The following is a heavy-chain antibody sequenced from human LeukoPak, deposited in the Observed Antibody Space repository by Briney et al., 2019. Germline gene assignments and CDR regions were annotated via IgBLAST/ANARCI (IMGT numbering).Heavy chain of an antibody. CDR2: ITSSGGSVGRTT. D-gene: IGHD5-24*01. CDR1: GFTFSSYW. J-gene: IGHJ4*02. Sequence: GGSLRLSCAASGFTFSSYWMSWVRQAPGKGLEWVSTITSSGGSVGRTTYYADSVKGRFTISRDNSENTLYLQMNSLRAEDTAVYYCAREPFRTGGYNLDYWGQGTLVTVSS. V-gene: IGHV3-23*01. CDR3: AREPFRTGGYNLDY.